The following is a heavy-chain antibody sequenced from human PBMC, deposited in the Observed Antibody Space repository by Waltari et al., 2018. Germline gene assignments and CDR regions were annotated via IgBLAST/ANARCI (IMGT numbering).Heavy chain of an antibody. J-gene: IGHJ6*04. D-gene: IGHD7-27*01. CDR3: AREDGDAPGGGMDV. V-gene: IGHV4-59*01. Sequence: QVQLQESGPGLVKPSETLSLTCTVSGCSISSYYWSWIRQPPGQGLEWIWYIYYSGSTTYNPARKSLVTRSVDTSKNQFSLELGSVAAAETAVDYGAREDGDAPGGGMDVWGKGTTVTVSS. CDR1: GCSISSYY. CDR2: IYYSGST.